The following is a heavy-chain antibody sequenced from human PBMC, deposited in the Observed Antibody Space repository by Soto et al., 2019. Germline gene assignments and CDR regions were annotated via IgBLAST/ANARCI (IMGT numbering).Heavy chain of an antibody. D-gene: IGHD2-2*01. J-gene: IGHJ3*02. CDR2: IIPILGIA. V-gene: IGHV1-69*08. CDR1: GGTFSSYT. CDR3: ARDQSTEDAFDI. Sequence: QVQLVQSGAEVKKPGSSVKVSCKASGGTFSSYTISWVRQAPGQGLEWMGRIIPILGIANYAQKFQGRVTITADKSTSTAYMELSSLRSEDTAVYYCARDQSTEDAFDIWGQGTMVTVSS.